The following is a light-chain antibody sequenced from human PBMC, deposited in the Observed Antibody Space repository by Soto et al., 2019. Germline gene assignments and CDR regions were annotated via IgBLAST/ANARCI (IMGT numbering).Light chain of an antibody. CDR1: QSVRDK. CDR2: GAS. CDR3: QQYNKWFSIT. V-gene: IGKV3-15*01. Sequence: ETVMTQSPATLSVSPGERATLSCRATQSVRDKVAWYQQKPGQAPGLLIYGASTRANGIPARFSGSGSGAEFTLTISSLQSEDSAVYYCQQYNKWFSITFGQGTRLEIK. J-gene: IGKJ5*01.